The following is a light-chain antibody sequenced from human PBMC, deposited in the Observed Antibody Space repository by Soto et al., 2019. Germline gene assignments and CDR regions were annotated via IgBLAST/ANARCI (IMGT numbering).Light chain of an antibody. V-gene: IGKV3-20*01. CDR1: QSVNNY. CDR2: GAP. Sequence: EIGFSQSPGTLSLSPGETATLSCRASQSVNNYLAWYQQKPGQAPRLLIYGAPNRATGIPARFSGSGSGTDFTLTISRLEPEDFALYYCQQYATSPLTFGGGTKVDI. CDR3: QQYATSPLT. J-gene: IGKJ4*01.